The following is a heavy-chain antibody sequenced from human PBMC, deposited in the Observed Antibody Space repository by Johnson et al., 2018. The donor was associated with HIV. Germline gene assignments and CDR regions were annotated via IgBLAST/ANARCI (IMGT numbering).Heavy chain of an antibody. CDR3: TRHTVTGDAFDI. J-gene: IGHJ3*02. CDR1: GFTVSSNY. V-gene: IGHV3-30*03. CDR2: ISFDGSKK. D-gene: IGHD4-17*01. Sequence: QVQLVETGGGLIQPGGSLRLSCAASGFTVSSNYMRWVRQAPGKGLEWLAAISFDGSKKNYADSVKGQFTISRYNSKNTLFLQMNSLKTEDTPVYYCTRHTVTGDAFDIWGQGTMVTVSS.